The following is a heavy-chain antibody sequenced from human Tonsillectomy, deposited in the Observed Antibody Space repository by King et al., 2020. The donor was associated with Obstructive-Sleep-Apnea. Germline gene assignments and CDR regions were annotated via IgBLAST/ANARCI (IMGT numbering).Heavy chain of an antibody. CDR2: IYYSGST. CDR1: GGSISTYY. V-gene: IGHV4-59*01. J-gene: IGHJ4*02. Sequence: VQLQESGPGLVKPSETLSLTCIVSGGSISTYYWSWIRQPPGKGLEWIGYIYYSGSTNYNPSLKSRVTISVDTSKNQFSLKLSSVTAADPAVYYCARAHYDILTGDDYYFDYWGQGTLVTVSS. D-gene: IGHD3-9*01. CDR3: ARAHYDILTGDDYYFDY.